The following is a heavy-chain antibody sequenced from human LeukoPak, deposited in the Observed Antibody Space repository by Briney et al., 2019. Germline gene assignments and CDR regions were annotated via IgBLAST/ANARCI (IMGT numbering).Heavy chain of an antibody. D-gene: IGHD2-15*01. Sequence: GGSLRLSCAASGFTFRSYSMNWVRQAPGKGLEWVSFISSRSNYIYYADSVKGRFTISRDNAKNSLYLQLNSLSAEDTAVYYCAKKGGYCNGDSCYSPFDHWGQGTLVTVSS. V-gene: IGHV3-21*04. CDR1: GFTFRSYS. J-gene: IGHJ4*02. CDR2: ISSRSNYI. CDR3: AKKGGYCNGDSCYSPFDH.